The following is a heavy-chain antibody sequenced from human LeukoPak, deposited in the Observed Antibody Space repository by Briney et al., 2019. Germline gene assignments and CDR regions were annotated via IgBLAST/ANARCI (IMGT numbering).Heavy chain of an antibody. CDR2: INTDGSST. CDR1: GFIVNKYW. D-gene: IGHD3/OR15-3a*01. J-gene: IGHJ4*02. CDR3: VRRVDGNAFWDLDS. Sequence: GGSLRLAWAAAGFIVNKYWVQWVRQAPGKGRVCVSRINTDGSSTSYAHSVKGRFTISRGNANNTLFLQMNSLRAEATAVYYCVRRVDGNAFWDLDSWGQGSLLTVSS. V-gene: IGHV3-74*01.